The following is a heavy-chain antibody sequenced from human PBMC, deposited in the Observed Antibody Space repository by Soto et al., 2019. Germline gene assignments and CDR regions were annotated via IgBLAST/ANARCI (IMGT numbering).Heavy chain of an antibody. CDR1: GCTGSAYG. D-gene: IGHD3-22*01. Sequence: SLGHSCEVSGCTGSAYGMQWVRQAPRKGLEWVAAISHDGTNKNYGDSVKGRFTISRDNSKKTLYLQMNSLRPEDTALYYCAKDEYYYSRSGYYIFDSWGQGTLVTVSS. CDR3: AKDEYYYSRSGYYIFDS. CDR2: ISHDGTNK. V-gene: IGHV3-30*18. J-gene: IGHJ4*02.